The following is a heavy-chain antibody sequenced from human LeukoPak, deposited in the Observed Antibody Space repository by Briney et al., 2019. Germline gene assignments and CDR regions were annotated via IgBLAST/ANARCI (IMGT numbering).Heavy chain of an antibody. CDR3: ARSGCSSTSCYLGGYYYGMDV. J-gene: IGHJ6*02. V-gene: IGHV3-21*01. D-gene: IGHD2-2*01. CDR1: GFTFSSYS. CDR2: ISSSSSYI. Sequence: PGRSLRLSCAASGFTFSSYSMNWVRQAPGKGLEWVSSISSSSSYIYYADSVKGRFTISRDNAKNSLYLQMNSLRAEDTAVYYCARSGCSSTSCYLGGYYYGMDVWGQGTTVTVSS.